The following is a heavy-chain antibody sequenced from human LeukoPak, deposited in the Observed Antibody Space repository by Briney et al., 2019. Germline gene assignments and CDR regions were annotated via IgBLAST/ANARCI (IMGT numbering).Heavy chain of an antibody. Sequence: GGSLRLSCAASGFTFSTYRMSWVRQAPGKGLEWVANTKQDGSEKHYVDSVKGRFTISRDNAKNSLYLQMNSLRAEDTAVYYCAELGITMIGGVWGKGTTVTISS. V-gene: IGHV3-7*01. J-gene: IGHJ6*04. CDR2: TKQDGSEK. CDR3: AELGITMIGGV. CDR1: GFTFSTYR. D-gene: IGHD3-10*02.